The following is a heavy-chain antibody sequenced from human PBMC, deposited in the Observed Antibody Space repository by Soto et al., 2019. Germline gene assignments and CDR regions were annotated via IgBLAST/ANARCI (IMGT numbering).Heavy chain of an antibody. CDR3: ATLIGNSSEYYYYGMDV. D-gene: IGHD1-7*01. V-gene: IGHV4-39*01. CDR2: IYYSGST. J-gene: IGHJ6*02. CDR1: GGSISSSSYY. Sequence: QLQLQESGPGLVKPSETLSLTCTVSGGSISSSSYYWGWIRQPPGKGLEWIGSIYYSGSTYYNPSLKSRVTTSVGTSKNQFSLKLSSVTAADTAVYYCATLIGNSSEYYYYGMDVWGQGTTVTVSS.